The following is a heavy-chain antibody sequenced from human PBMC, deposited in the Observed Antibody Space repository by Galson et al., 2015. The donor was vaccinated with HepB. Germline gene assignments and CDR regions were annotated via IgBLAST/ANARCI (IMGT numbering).Heavy chain of an antibody. CDR2: INYTGSS. Sequence: PCCASGCTFLSYSMYCGRQPPAEGRVGGIGFINYTGSSNYNPSLKSPVTISVDTSKNQFSLKLNSMTAADTAVYYCASPYGIGSFDPWGQGTMVTVSS. CDR3: ASPYGIGSFDP. J-gene: IGHJ5*02. D-gene: IGHD1-1*01. CDR1: GCTFLSYS. V-gene: IGHV4-59*01.